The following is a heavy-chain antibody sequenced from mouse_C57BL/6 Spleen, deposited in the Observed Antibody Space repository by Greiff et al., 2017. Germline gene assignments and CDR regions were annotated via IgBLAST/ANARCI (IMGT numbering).Heavy chain of an antibody. CDR1: GFTFSNYW. CDR2: IRLKSDNYAT. V-gene: IGHV6-3*01. Sequence: EVKLMESGGGLVQPGGSMKLSCVASGFTFSNYWMNWVRQSPEKGLEWVAQIRLKSDNYATHYAESVKGRFTISRDDSKSSVYLQMNNLRAEDTGIYYCTDANWDRFAYWGQGTLVTVSA. J-gene: IGHJ3*01. CDR3: TDANWDRFAY. D-gene: IGHD4-1*01.